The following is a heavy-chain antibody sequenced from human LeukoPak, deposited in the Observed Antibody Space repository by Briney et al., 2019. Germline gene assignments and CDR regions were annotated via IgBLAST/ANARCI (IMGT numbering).Heavy chain of an antibody. CDR3: AKGGYCSSTSCSPSPSYGMDV. D-gene: IGHD2-2*01. CDR2: ISGSGGST. Sequence: GGSLRLSCAASGFTFSSYAMSWVRQAPGKGLEWVSAISGSGGSTYYADSVKGRFTISRDNSKNTLYLQMNSLRAEDTAVYYCAKGGYCSSTSCSPSPSYGMDVGGKGTRATVS. CDR1: GFTFSSYA. V-gene: IGHV3-23*01. J-gene: IGHJ6*04.